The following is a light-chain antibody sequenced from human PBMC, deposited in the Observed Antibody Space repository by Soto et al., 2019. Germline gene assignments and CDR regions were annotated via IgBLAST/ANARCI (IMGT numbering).Light chain of an antibody. Sequence: QAVVTQDPSLTVAPGGRGTLTCSSSTGTVTSGYYPNWFQQKPGQAPRPLIYSTSNKHSWTPARFSGSLLGGKAALTLSGVQPEDEAEYYCLLSYGGAKVFGTGTKVTVL. J-gene: IGLJ1*01. CDR3: LLSYGGAKV. CDR1: TGTVTSGYY. V-gene: IGLV7-43*01. CDR2: STS.